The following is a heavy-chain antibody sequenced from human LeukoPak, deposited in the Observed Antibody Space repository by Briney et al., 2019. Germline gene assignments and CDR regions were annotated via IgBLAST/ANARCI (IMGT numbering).Heavy chain of an antibody. CDR1: GFTFSSYW. CDR3: ARDSGYYGFDI. D-gene: IGHD3-22*01. V-gene: IGHV3-74*01. Sequence: GGTLSLSCAASGFTFSSYWMHWVRQAPGKGLVWVSRINSDGSSTSYADSVKGRFTISRDNAKNTLYLQMNGLRAEDTAVYYCARDSGYYGFDIWGQGTMVTVSS. CDR2: INSDGSST. J-gene: IGHJ3*02.